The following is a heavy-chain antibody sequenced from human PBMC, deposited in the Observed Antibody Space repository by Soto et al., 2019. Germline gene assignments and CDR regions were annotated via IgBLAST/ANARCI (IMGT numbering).Heavy chain of an antibody. D-gene: IGHD3-16*01. Sequence: QVQLVEFGGGVVQPGRSLRLSCVASGFTFSSYGMHWVRQAPGKGLEWVAIISYDGSNTYYADSVKGRFTISRDNSKNTLYLQMNSLRXXDTSXXXXXXEGGXXGXXXXSXXXYFXXWGQGTLVTVSS. CDR2: ISYDGSNT. CDR1: GFTFSSYG. CDR3: XXEGGXXGXXXXSXXXYFXX. J-gene: IGHJ4*02. V-gene: IGHV3-30*03.